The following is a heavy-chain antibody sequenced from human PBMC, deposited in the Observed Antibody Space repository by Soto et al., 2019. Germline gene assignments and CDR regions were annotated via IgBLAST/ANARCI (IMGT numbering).Heavy chain of an antibody. Sequence: KESGPPLVRPAQTLTLTCPFSGFSLTTTDMGVAWIRQPPGKALEWLALIYWDDDKRYNPSLKNRLAISKDTSRDRVVLTINNINPEDTGTYFCAHAGDYDLLSFDHWGPGTLVTVSS. J-gene: IGHJ4*02. D-gene: IGHD4-17*01. V-gene: IGHV2-5*02. CDR3: AHAGDYDLLSFDH. CDR1: GFSLTTTDMG. CDR2: IYWDDDK.